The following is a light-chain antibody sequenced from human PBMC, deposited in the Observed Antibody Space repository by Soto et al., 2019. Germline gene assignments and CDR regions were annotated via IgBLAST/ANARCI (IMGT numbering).Light chain of an antibody. CDR3: QQYGISPWT. CDR1: QSVSSNY. V-gene: IGKV3-20*01. J-gene: IGKJ1*01. CDR2: GAS. Sequence: EIVLTQSPGTLSLSPGERATLSCRASQSVSSNYLAWYQQKPGQAPRLLIYGASNRVTGIPDRFSGSGSGTDFTLTISRLEPEDFAVYYCQQYGISPWTFGQGTRWISN.